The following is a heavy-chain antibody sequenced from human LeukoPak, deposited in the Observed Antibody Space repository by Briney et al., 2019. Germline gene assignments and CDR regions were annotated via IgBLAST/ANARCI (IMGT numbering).Heavy chain of an antibody. D-gene: IGHD3-22*01. CDR2: IYISGST. V-gene: IGHV4-4*09. Sequence: SETVSLTCTVSGGSISSYYWSWIRQPPGKGLEWMGHIYISGSTNYSPSLKNRVTISVDTSKNQFSLNLSSVTAADTAMYYCARLYYYDNSGYYYYYFDYWGQGNLVTVSS. CDR1: GGSISSYY. CDR3: ARLYYYDNSGYYYYYFDY. J-gene: IGHJ4*02.